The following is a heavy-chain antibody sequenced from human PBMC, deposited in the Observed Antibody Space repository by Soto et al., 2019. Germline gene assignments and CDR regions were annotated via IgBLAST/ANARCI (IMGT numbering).Heavy chain of an antibody. D-gene: IGHD3-22*01. V-gene: IGHV1-18*01. CDR2: ISAYNGNT. J-gene: IGHJ4*02. CDR1: GYSFTSYG. Sequence: ASVKVSCKASGYSFTSYGITWVRQAPGQGLEWMGWISAYNGNTNYAQKLQGRVTMTTDTSTSTAYMELRSLRSDDTAVYYCARDQGYYYDSSGPSDYWGQGTLVTVSS. CDR3: ARDQGYYYDSSGPSDY.